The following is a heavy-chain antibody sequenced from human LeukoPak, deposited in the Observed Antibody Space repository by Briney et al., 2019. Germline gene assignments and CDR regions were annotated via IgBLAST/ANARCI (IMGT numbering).Heavy chain of an antibody. Sequence: SETLSLTCTVSGGSISSYYRSWIRHPPGQGLEWIGYIYYSGSATYNPSLTSRVTISEDTSKTQFCLTLSSVTSADTALSYFAGGRDSYKRLDYWGQGTLVTVSS. CDR3: AGGRDSYKRLDY. J-gene: IGHJ4*02. CDR1: GGSISSYY. V-gene: IGHV4-59*08. D-gene: IGHD5-24*01. CDR2: IYYSGSA.